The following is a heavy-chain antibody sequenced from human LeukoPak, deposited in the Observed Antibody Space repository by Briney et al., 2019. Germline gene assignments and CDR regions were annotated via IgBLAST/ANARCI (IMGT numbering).Heavy chain of an antibody. CDR1: GFTFSSYW. J-gene: IGHJ4*02. CDR2: IKQDGSEK. D-gene: IGHD4-17*01. Sequence: GGSLRLSCAASGFTFSSYWMSWVRQAPGKGLECVATIKQDGSEKYYVDSVKGRFTISRDNAKNSLYLQMNSLRAEDTAVYYCARDARLTVTSRYFDYWGQGTLVTVSS. V-gene: IGHV3-7*01. CDR3: ARDARLTVTSRYFDY.